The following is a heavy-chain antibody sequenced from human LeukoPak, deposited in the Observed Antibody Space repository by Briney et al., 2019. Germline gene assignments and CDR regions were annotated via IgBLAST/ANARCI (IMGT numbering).Heavy chain of an antibody. CDR1: GYSFTRYW. D-gene: IGHD3-10*01. V-gene: IGHV5-51*01. J-gene: IGHJ4*02. Sequence: GESLKISCEASGYSFTRYWIGWVRQMPGKGLEWMGIIYPGDSDTRYSPSFQGQVSISADKSISTTYLQWSSLKASDTATYYCARQVYGSGMAAFDYWGQGTLVTVPS. CDR3: ARQVYGSGMAAFDY. CDR2: IYPGDSDT.